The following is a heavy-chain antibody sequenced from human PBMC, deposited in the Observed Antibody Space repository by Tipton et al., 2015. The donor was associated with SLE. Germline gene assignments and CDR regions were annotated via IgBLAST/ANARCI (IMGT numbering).Heavy chain of an antibody. CDR1: GYTFTNYW. D-gene: IGHD3-10*01. CDR2: IYPGDSDT. J-gene: IGHJ6*02. V-gene: IGHV5-51*01. CDR3: ARLGANLQGLDFYYGMDV. Sequence: VQLVQSGAEVKKPGESLKISCKGSGYTFTNYWIGWVRQMPGKGPEWMGIIYPGDSDTRNSPSFQGQVTISADKSISTAYLQWSSLKASDTAMYYCARLGANLQGLDFYYGMDVWGQGTRVTVSS.